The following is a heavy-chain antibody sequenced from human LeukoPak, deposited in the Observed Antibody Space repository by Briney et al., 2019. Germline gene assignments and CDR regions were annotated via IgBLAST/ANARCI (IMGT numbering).Heavy chain of an antibody. CDR2: ISYDGSNK. J-gene: IGHJ4*02. Sequence: GRSLRLSCAASGFTFSSYAMHWVRQAPGKGLEWVAVISYDGSNKYYADSVKGRFTISRDNSKNTLYLQMNSLRAEDTAVYYCEGVGDSSSWYYFDYWGQGTLVTVSS. CDR1: GFTFSSYA. V-gene: IGHV3-30*01. CDR3: EGVGDSSSWYYFDY. D-gene: IGHD6-13*01.